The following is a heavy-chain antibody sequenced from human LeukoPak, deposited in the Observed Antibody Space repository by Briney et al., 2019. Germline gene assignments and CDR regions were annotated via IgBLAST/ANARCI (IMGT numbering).Heavy chain of an antibody. Sequence: SETLSLTCTVSGGSISSSSYYWGWIRQPPGKGLEWIGSIYYSGSTYYNPSLKSRVTISVDTSKNQFSLKLSSVTAAGTAVYYCARHLTNYYDSSGRRYFDYWGQGTLVTVSS. J-gene: IGHJ4*02. CDR3: ARHLTNYYDSSGRRYFDY. CDR1: GGSISSSSYY. V-gene: IGHV4-39*01. CDR2: IYYSGST. D-gene: IGHD3-22*01.